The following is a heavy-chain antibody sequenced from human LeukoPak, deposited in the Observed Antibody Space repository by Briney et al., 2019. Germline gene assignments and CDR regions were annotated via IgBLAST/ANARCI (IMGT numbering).Heavy chain of an antibody. Sequence: PEGSLRLSCAASGFTFSSYSMNWVRQAPGKGLEWVSSISSSSSYIYYADSVKGRFTISRDNAKNSLYLQMNSLRAEDTAVYYCARPTYYDSSGYYNLGDAFDIWGQGTMVTVSS. D-gene: IGHD3-22*01. CDR1: GFTFSSYS. J-gene: IGHJ3*02. CDR3: ARPTYYDSSGYYNLGDAFDI. V-gene: IGHV3-21*01. CDR2: ISSSSSYI.